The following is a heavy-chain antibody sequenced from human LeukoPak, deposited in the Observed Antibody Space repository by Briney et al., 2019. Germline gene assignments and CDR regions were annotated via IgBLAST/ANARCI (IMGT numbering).Heavy chain of an antibody. CDR3: ARDRGGTVTLGTFDI. V-gene: IGHV1-18*01. J-gene: IGHJ3*02. CDR1: GYTLNRYG. Sequence: ASVKVSCKASGYTLNRYGISWVRQAPGKGLEWMGWISTYKGNTNYAQKLQGRVTMTTDTSTSTAYMELRSLRSDDTAVYYCARDRGGTVTLGTFDIWGQGTMVTVSS. D-gene: IGHD4-17*01. CDR2: ISTYKGNT.